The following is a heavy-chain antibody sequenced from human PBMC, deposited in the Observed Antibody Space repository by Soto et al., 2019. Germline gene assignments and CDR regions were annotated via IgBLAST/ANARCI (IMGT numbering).Heavy chain of an antibody. CDR3: AKLEVAVAGTIDY. V-gene: IGHV3-30*18. CDR1: GFTFSSYG. D-gene: IGHD6-19*01. CDR2: ISYDGSDK. J-gene: IGHJ4*02. Sequence: QVPLVESGGGVVQPGRSLRLSCAASGFTFSSYGMHWVRQAPGKGLEWVALISYDGSDKYYADSVKGRFTISRDNSKNTLYLQMNSLRAEDTAVYYCAKLEVAVAGTIDYWGQGTLVTVSS.